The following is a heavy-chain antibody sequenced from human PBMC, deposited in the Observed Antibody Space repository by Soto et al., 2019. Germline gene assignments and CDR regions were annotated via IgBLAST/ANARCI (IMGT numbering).Heavy chain of an antibody. CDR1: GGSISSGDYY. D-gene: IGHD5-18*01. CDR2: IYYSGST. Sequence: TSETLSLTCTVSGGSISSGDYYWSWIRQPPGKGLEWIGYIYYSGSTYYNPSLKSRVTISVDTSKNQFSLKLSSVTAADTAVYYCARDRSERGYSYGFDYWGQGTLVTVSS. J-gene: IGHJ4*02. V-gene: IGHV4-30-4*01. CDR3: ARDRSERGYSYGFDY.